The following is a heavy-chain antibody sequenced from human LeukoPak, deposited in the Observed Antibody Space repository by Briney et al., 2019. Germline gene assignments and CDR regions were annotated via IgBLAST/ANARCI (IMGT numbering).Heavy chain of an antibody. V-gene: IGHV3-30*04. J-gene: IGHJ4*02. CDR3: ARGGLIWFGESITFFDY. CDR2: ISYDGSNK. D-gene: IGHD3-10*01. Sequence: PGGSLRLSCAASGFTFNSYATHWVRQAPGKGLEWVAVISYDGSNKYYADSVKGRFTISRDNSKNTLYLQMNSLRAEDTAMYYCARGGLIWFGESITFFDYWGQGTLVTVSS. CDR1: GFTFNSYA.